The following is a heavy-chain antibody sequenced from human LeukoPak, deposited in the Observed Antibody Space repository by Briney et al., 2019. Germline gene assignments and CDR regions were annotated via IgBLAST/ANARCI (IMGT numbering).Heavy chain of an antibody. CDR1: GGTFSSYA. CDR2: IIPIFGTA. Sequence: GASVKVSCKASGGTFSSYAISWVRQAPGRGLEWMGGIIPIFGTANYAQKFQGRVTITTDESTSTAYMELSSLRSEDTAVYYCARDGDSVSFDYWGQGTLVTVSS. D-gene: IGHD3-10*01. V-gene: IGHV1-69*05. J-gene: IGHJ4*02. CDR3: ARDGDSVSFDY.